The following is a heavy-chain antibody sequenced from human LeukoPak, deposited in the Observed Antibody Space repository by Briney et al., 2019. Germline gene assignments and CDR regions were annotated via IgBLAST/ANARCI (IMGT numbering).Heavy chain of an antibody. Sequence: SETLSLTCTVSGGSISGYYWSWIRQPPGKGLEWIGEINHSGSTNYNPSLKSRVTISVDTSKNQFSLKLSSVTAADTAVYYCARGPRSSSWPSRRYNWFDPWGQGTLVTVSS. V-gene: IGHV4-34*01. CDR3: ARGPRSSSWPSRRYNWFDP. CDR2: INHSGST. J-gene: IGHJ5*02. D-gene: IGHD6-13*01. CDR1: GGSISGYY.